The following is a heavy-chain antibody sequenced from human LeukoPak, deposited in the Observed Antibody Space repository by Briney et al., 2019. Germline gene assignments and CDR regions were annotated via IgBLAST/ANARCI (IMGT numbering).Heavy chain of an antibody. J-gene: IGHJ4*02. CDR1: GFTFSSYW. CDR3: VRGITGTPGFDY. V-gene: IGHV3-7*05. D-gene: IGHD1-20*01. CDR2: INTDGGGT. Sequence: GGSLRLSCVASGFTFSSYWINWVRQAPGKGLEWVSTINTDGGGTYYANSVEGRFTISRDNSTNSLYLQMNSLRAEDTAVDYNVRGITGTPGFDYWGQGALVTVSS.